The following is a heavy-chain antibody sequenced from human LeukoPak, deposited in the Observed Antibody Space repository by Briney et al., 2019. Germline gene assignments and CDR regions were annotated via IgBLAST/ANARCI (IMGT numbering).Heavy chain of an antibody. J-gene: IGHJ6*02. CDR1: GGSINSYY. D-gene: IGHD4-23*01. CDR2: IYYSGST. Sequence: SETLSLTCTVSGGSINSYYWSWIRQPPGEGLEWIGYIYYSGSTNYNPSLKSRVTISVDTSKNQFSLKLSSVTAADTAVYYCAREGGKAYYYYYGMDVWGQGTTVTVSS. CDR3: AREGGKAYYYYYGMDV. V-gene: IGHV4-59*01.